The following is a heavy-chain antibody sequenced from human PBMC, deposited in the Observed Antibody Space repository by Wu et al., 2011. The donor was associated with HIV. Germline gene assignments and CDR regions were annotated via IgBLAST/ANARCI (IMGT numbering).Heavy chain of an antibody. CDR3: AKDGDNMGPGNWFDP. CDR1: GYTFTTYY. Sequence: QVQLVQSGAAVKKPGASVKVSCQASGYTFTTYYIHWVRQVPGQGLEYMGWINPHSGGTKFAQRFQGRVTMTRDTSMNTAYMELRSVRSDDTAVYYCAKDGDNMGPGNWFDPWGQGTLVTVSS. J-gene: IGHJ5*02. D-gene: IGHD7-27*01. V-gene: IGHV1-2*02. CDR2: INPHSGGT.